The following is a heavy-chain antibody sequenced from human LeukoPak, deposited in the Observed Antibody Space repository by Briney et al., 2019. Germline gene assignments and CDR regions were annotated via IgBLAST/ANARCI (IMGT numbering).Heavy chain of an antibody. D-gene: IGHD3-22*01. Sequence: SETLSLTCTVSGGSISSSSYYWGWIRQPPGKGLEWIGSIYYSGSTYYNPSLKSRVTMSVDTSKNQFSLKLSSVTAADTAVYYCARVGNYYDSSGYSDYWGQGTLVTVSS. J-gene: IGHJ4*02. V-gene: IGHV4-39*01. CDR3: ARVGNYYDSSGYSDY. CDR1: GGSISSSSYY. CDR2: IYYSGST.